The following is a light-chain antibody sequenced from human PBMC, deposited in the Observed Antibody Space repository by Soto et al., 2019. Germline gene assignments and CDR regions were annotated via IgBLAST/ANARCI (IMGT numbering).Light chain of an antibody. CDR1: SSDVGGYDY. V-gene: IGLV2-8*01. Sequence: QSALTQPPSASGSPGQSVTISCVGTSSDVGGYDYVSWYQQHTGKAPKLIIYEVNKRPSGVPNRFSGSKSGNTASLTASGLQAEDEGEYYCSSFAGSNNLGVFGTGTKVTVL. J-gene: IGLJ1*01. CDR3: SSFAGSNNLGV. CDR2: EVN.